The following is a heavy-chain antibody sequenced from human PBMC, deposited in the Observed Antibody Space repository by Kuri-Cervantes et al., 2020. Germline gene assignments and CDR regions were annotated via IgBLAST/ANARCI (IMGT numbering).Heavy chain of an antibody. CDR1: GFTFSSYW. CDR2: IYSGGST. D-gene: IGHD5-18*01. V-gene: IGHV3-53*01. CDR3: ARAGRGIQLWLNY. J-gene: IGHJ4*02. Sequence: ETLSLTCAASGFTFSSYWMSWVRQAPGKGLEWVSVIYSGGSTYYADSVKGRFTISRDNSKNTLYLQMNSLRAEDTAVYYCARAGRGIQLWLNYWGQGTLVTVSS.